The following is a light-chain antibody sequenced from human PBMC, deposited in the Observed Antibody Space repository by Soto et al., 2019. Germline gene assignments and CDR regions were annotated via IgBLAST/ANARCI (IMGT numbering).Light chain of an antibody. CDR3: AAWDDCLNGYV. CDR2: SND. Sequence: QSVLTQPPSASGTPGQRVTISCSGSSSNIGSNSVNWYQQLPGTAPKLLIYSNDRRPSGVPDRFSGSKSGTSASLAISGLQSEDEAAYYCAAWDDCLNGYVFGTGTKLTVL. CDR1: SSNIGSNS. V-gene: IGLV1-44*01. J-gene: IGLJ1*01.